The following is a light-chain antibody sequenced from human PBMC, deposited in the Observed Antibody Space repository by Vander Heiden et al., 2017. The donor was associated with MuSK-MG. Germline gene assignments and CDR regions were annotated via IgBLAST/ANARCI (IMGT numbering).Light chain of an antibody. Sequence: DIQMTQSPPSLSASLRDSVTITCRASQAISNYLAWFQQKPGKAPKSLIYSASRLQPGVPAKFSGNGSGTDFTLTISNLHPEDFAIYYCQQYNAYPFTFGQGTKLEI. CDR2: SAS. J-gene: IGKJ2*01. CDR1: QAISNY. CDR3: QQYNAYPFT. V-gene: IGKV1-16*02.